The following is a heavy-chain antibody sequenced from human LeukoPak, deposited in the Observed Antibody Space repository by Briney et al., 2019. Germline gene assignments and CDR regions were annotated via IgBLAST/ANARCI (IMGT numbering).Heavy chain of an antibody. CDR1: GFTFSSYG. CDR3: AKGEVGAAPPGY. V-gene: IGHV3-30*02. J-gene: IGHJ4*02. Sequence: GGSLRLSCAASGFTFSSYGMHWVRQAPGKGLEWVAFIRYDGNNKYYADSVKGRFTISRDNSKNTLYLQMNSLRAEDTAVYYCAKGEVGAAPPGYWGQGDLVTVSP. CDR2: IRYDGNNK. D-gene: IGHD1-26*01.